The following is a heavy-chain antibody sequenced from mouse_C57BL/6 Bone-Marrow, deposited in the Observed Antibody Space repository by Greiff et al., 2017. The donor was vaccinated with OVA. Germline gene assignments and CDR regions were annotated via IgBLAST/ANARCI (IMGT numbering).Heavy chain of an antibody. V-gene: IGHV14-4*01. CDR2: IDPENGDT. D-gene: IGHD1-1*01. J-gene: IGHJ2*01. CDR1: GSNFKDDY. CDR3: ATECDGRSYEG. Sequence: EVQLQQSGAELLRPGASVKFSCTASGSNFKDDYMPWVKQRPEQGLEWIGWIDPENGDTEYDSKFQGKATITADTSSSTAYLQLSSLTSEDTAVYYCATECDGRSYEGWGQGTTLTVSS.